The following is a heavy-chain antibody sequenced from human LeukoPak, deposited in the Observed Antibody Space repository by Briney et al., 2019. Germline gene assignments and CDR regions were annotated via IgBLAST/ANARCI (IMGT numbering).Heavy chain of an antibody. D-gene: IGHD6-6*01. CDR3: ARFGTSSSRFFDQ. Sequence: SETLSLTCTVSGGSISAYYWSWIRQPPGKGLEWIGYIHYTGTTNYYPSLKSRVTIALDTSKNQFSLKLNSVTAADTAVYYCARFGTSSSRFFDQWGQGTLVTVSS. CDR2: IHYTGTT. J-gene: IGHJ4*02. CDR1: GGSISAYY. V-gene: IGHV4-59*01.